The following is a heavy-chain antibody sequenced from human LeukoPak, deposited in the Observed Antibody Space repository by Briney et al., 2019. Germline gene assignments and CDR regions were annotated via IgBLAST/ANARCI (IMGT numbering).Heavy chain of an antibody. Sequence: GGSLRLSCAASGFTVSSNYMSWVRQAPGKGLEWVAVIWYDGSNKYYADSVKGRFTISRDNPKNTLYEQMNSLRAEDTAVYYCARGRGADYGGNSGYFDYWGQGTLVTVSS. V-gene: IGHV3-33*08. CDR1: GFTVSSNY. CDR3: ARGRGADYGGNSGYFDY. D-gene: IGHD4-23*01. J-gene: IGHJ4*02. CDR2: IWYDGSNK.